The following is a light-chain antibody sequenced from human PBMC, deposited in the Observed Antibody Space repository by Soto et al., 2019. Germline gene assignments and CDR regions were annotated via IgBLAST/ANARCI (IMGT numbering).Light chain of an antibody. J-gene: IGLJ1*01. CDR3: SSYAGSNSYV. V-gene: IGLV2-8*01. CDR1: SXDVGGYNF. CDR2: EVN. Sequence: QSVLTQPPSASGSPGQSVTISCTGTSXDVGGYNFVSWYQQHPGKAPKLMIYEVNRRPSGVPDRFSGSKSGNTASLTVSGLQAEDEADYYCSSYAGSNSYVFGIGTKVTVL.